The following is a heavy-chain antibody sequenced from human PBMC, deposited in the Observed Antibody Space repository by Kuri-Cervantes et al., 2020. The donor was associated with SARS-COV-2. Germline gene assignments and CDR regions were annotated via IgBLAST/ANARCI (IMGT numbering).Heavy chain of an antibody. V-gene: IGHV4-39*07. CDR2: IYYSGST. J-gene: IGHJ1*01. CDR1: GATISSSSYY. Sequence: SETLSLTCTVSGATISSSSYYWRWIRQPPGRGLEWIGSIYYSGSTYYNPSLKSRVTIFVDTSKNQFSVKLRSVTAADTAVYYCGRGGDYDYSSGYSQYVQHWGQGTQVTVSS. D-gene: IGHD3-3*01. CDR3: GRGGDYDYSSGYSQYVQH.